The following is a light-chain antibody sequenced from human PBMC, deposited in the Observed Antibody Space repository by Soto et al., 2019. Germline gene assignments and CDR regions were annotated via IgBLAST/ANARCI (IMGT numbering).Light chain of an antibody. J-gene: IGKJ1*01. CDR2: GAS. V-gene: IGKV3-20*01. CDR3: QLYSRSPRQIT. Sequence: PGERATLSCRASQSVSSSYLAWYQQKPGQSPRLLIYGASSRATGIPDRFSGSGSGTDCTLTISRLEPEDFAVYYCQLYSRSPRQITFGQGTKVDIK. CDR1: QSVSSSY.